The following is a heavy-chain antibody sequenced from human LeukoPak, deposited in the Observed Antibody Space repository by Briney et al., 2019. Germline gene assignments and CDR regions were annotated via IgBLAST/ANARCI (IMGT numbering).Heavy chain of an antibody. V-gene: IGHV4-30-2*01. Sequence: SETLSLTCAVSGGXISSGGYSWSWVRQPPGKGLEWIGYIYHSGSTYYNPSLKSRVTISVDRSKNQFSLKLSSVTAADTAVYYCARGKPAPPDYWGQGTLVTVSS. J-gene: IGHJ4*02. CDR1: GGXISSGGYS. CDR2: IYHSGST. CDR3: ARGKPAPPDY.